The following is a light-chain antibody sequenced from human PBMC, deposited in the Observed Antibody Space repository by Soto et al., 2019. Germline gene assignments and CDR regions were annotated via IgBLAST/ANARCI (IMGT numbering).Light chain of an antibody. J-gene: IGKJ4*02. V-gene: IGKV3-15*01. Sequence: EIVMTQSPVTLSVSPGERATLSCRASQSINRKLAWYQQRPGQAPRLLISDASIRATGIPARFSGSGSGTEFTLTISSLQSEDFAVYYCKQYASWSPFTFVGGTRVEIK. CDR1: QSINRK. CDR3: KQYASWSPFT. CDR2: DAS.